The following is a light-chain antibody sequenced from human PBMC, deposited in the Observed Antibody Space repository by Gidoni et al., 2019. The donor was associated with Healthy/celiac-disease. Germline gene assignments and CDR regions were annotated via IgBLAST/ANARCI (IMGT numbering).Light chain of an antibody. V-gene: IGKV1-39*01. CDR3: QQSYSTHSLT. CDR2: AAS. Sequence: DIQMTQSPSSLSASVGDRVTITCRASQSISSYLNWYQQKPGKAPKLLIYAASSLQSGVPSRFSGSASGTYFTLTISSLQPEDFATYYCQQSYSTHSLTFXGXTKVEIK. CDR1: QSISSY. J-gene: IGKJ4*01.